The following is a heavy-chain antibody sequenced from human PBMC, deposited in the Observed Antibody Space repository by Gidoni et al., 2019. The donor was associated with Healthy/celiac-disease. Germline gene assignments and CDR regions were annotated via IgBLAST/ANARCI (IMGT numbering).Heavy chain of an antibody. J-gene: IGHJ4*02. CDR1: GGSFSGYY. CDR2: INPSGST. CDR3: ARGPRIAAD. Sequence: QVQLQQWGAGLLKPSETLSLTCAVCGGSFSGYYCSGIRQPPGNGLAWIGEINPSGSTNYNPSLNSRVTISVDTSKNQFSLKLSSVTAADTAVYYCARGPRIAADWGQGTLVTVSS. V-gene: IGHV4-34*01. D-gene: IGHD6-13*01.